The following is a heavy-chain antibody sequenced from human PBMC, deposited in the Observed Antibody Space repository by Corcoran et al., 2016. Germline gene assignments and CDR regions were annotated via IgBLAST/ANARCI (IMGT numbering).Heavy chain of an antibody. Sequence: QVQLQESGPGLVKPSETLSLTCTVSGYSISSGYYWGWIRQPPGKGLEWIGSIYHSGSTYYNPSLQSRVTISVDTSKNQFSLELSSGTAADTAVYYCARERGSEGYYYGMDVWGQGTTVTVSS. CDR2: IYHSGST. CDR1: GYSISSGYY. V-gene: IGHV4-38-2*02. D-gene: IGHD2-15*01. J-gene: IGHJ6*02. CDR3: ARERGSEGYYYGMDV.